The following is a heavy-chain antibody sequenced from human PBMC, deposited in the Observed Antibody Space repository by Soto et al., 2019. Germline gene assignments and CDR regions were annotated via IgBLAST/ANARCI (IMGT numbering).Heavy chain of an antibody. CDR3: TTDGYSSGPDAFDI. CDR1: GFTFSNAW. Sequence: EVQLVESGGGLVKPGGSLRLSCAASGFTFSNAWMNWVRQAPGKGLEWVGRIKSKTDGGATDYAAPVKGRFTISRDDSKNTLYLQMNSLKTEDTAVYYCTTDGYSSGPDAFDIWGQGTMVTVSS. V-gene: IGHV3-15*07. J-gene: IGHJ3*02. D-gene: IGHD6-19*01. CDR2: IKSKTDGGAT.